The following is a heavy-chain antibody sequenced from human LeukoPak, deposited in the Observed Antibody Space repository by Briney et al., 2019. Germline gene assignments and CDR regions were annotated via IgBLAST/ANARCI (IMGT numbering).Heavy chain of an antibody. D-gene: IGHD3-16*01. CDR1: GFTYSGSA. V-gene: IGHV3-73*01. CDR3: TRLPNYGDNWFDP. J-gene: IGHJ5*02. CDR2: IRSKANSYAT. Sequence: GGSLRLSCAASGFTYSGSAMHWVRQASGKVLEWVGRIRSKANSYATAYAASVKGRFTISRDDSKNTAYLQMNSLKAEDTAVYYCTRLPNYGDNWFDPWGQGNLVTGSS.